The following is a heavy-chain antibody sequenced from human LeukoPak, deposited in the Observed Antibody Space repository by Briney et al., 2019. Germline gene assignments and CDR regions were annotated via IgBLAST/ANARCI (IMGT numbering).Heavy chain of an antibody. CDR3: ARHRDTSGWYNWFDP. CDR2: IYYIGST. J-gene: IGHJ5*02. V-gene: IGHV4-59*08. Sequence: PSETLSLTCTVSGGSISSYFWSWIRQPPGKGLEWIGYIYYIGSTHYNPSLRSRVTISIDTSQSQFSLKVTSVTAADTAVYYCARHRDTSGWYNWFDPWGLGTLVTVSS. D-gene: IGHD6-19*01. CDR1: GGSISSYF.